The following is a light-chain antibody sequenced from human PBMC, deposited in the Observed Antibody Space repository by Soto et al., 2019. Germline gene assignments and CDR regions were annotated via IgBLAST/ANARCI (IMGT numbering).Light chain of an antibody. Sequence: QSALTQPRSVSVSPGQSVTISCTGTSSDVGGYNYVSWYQQHPGKAPKLMIYYVSKRPSGVPDRFSGYKSGNTASLTISGLQAEDEADYYCSSYAGSYTWVFGGGTKLTVL. J-gene: IGLJ3*02. CDR2: YVS. CDR3: SSYAGSYTWV. V-gene: IGLV2-11*01. CDR1: SSDVGGYNY.